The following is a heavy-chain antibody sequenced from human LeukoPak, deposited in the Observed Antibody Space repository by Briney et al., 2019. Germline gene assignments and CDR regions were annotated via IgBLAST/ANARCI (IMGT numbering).Heavy chain of an antibody. CDR3: SRGETCGGDCYAQH. J-gene: IGHJ1*01. Sequence: SETLSLTCAVSGGSISSGGYSWSWIRQPPGKGLEWIGYIYHSGSTYYNPSLKSRVTISVDRSKNQFSLKLSSVTAADTASYYCSRGETCGGDCYAQHWGQGTRVTV. CDR1: GGSISSGGYS. V-gene: IGHV4-30-2*01. D-gene: IGHD2-21*02. CDR2: IYHSGST.